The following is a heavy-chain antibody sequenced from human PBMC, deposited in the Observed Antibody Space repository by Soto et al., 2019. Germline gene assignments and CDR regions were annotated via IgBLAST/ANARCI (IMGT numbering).Heavy chain of an antibody. D-gene: IGHD3-9*01. V-gene: IGHV3-30-3*01. Sequence: GGSLGLSCTSSGFTFSSYAMHWVRQAPGKGLEWVAVISYDGSNKYYADSVKGRFTISRDNSKNTLYLQMNSLGAEDAAVYYCARVDLRYFDWLSPPDDYWGQGTLVTVSS. CDR3: ARVDLRYFDWLSPPDDY. J-gene: IGHJ4*02. CDR1: GFTFSSYA. CDR2: ISYDGSNK.